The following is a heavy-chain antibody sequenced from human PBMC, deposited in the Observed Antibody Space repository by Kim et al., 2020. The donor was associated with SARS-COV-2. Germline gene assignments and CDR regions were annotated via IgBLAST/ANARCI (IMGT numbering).Heavy chain of an antibody. CDR3: ASHGGQRPDY. D-gene: IGHD4-17*01. Sequence: SETLSLTCAVYGGSFSGYYWSWIRQPPGKGLEWIGEINHSGSTNYNPSLKSRVTISVDTSKNQFSLKLSSVTAADTAVYYCASHGGQRPDYWGQGTLVTVSS. CDR1: GGSFSGYY. CDR2: INHSGST. J-gene: IGHJ4*02. V-gene: IGHV4-34*01.